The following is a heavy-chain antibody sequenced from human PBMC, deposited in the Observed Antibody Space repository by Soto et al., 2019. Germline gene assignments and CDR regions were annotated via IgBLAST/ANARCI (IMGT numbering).Heavy chain of an antibody. D-gene: IGHD1-26*01. CDR1: GYSFTDYW. CDR3: ARHTTTYFSSRNPSDY. V-gene: IGHV5-51*01. Sequence: GESLKISCKGSGYSFTDYWIGWVRQMPGKGLEWMGIIYPGDSDTRYSPSFQGQVTISADRSISTAYLQWDNLKASDTAMYYCARHTTTYFSSRNPSDYWGQGTLVTVSS. CDR2: IYPGDSDT. J-gene: IGHJ4*02.